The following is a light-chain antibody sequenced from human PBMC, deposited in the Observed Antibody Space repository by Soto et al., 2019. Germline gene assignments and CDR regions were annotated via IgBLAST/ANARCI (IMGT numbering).Light chain of an antibody. CDR2: GAS. Sequence: EIMMTQSPVTLSVSPGERATLSCRASQSVSSSLAWYQQKPGQAPRLLIYGASNRATGIPARFSGSGSATDFTLKISRVEAEDVGIYYCMQPLQTPRTFGQGTKVDIK. J-gene: IGKJ1*01. V-gene: IGKV3-11*01. CDR1: QSVSSS. CDR3: MQPLQTPRT.